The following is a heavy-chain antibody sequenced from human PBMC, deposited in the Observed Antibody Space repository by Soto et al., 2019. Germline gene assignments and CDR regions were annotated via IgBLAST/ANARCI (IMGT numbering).Heavy chain of an antibody. CDR1: GGNMCSGEYY. CDR3: ARENRMLRYGMAV. J-gene: IGHJ6*02. V-gene: IGHV4-30-4*01. D-gene: IGHD3-10*01. CDR2: ISYSGST. Sequence: SLTCTGRGGNMCSGEYYRCCIRQPPGKGLEWIGYISYSGSTYSNPSLKSRVTISVDRPNNQFSLKLNSVTAADTAVYYCARENRMLRYGMAVWGQGTTVTV.